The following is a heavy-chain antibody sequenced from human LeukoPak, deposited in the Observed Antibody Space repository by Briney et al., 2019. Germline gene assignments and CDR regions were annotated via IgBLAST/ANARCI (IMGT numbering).Heavy chain of an antibody. CDR1: GFTFSTYG. D-gene: IGHD3-22*01. Sequence: PGGSLRLSCAASGFTFSTYGMHWVRQAPGKGLEWVAVTSYDGSNKHYADSVKGRFTISRDNSKNTLYLQMNSLRAEDTAVYYCAAPEYYYDSSGAILYWGQGTLVTVSS. V-gene: IGHV3-30*03. J-gene: IGHJ4*02. CDR3: AAPEYYYDSSGAILY. CDR2: TSYDGSNK.